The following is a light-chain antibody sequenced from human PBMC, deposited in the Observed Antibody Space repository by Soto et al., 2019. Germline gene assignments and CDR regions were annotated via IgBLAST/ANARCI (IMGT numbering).Light chain of an antibody. CDR2: DAS. CDR3: LQDHDDSWT. J-gene: IGKJ1*01. V-gene: IGKV1-5*01. Sequence: IQMTQSPSSLSASVGDRVTITCRASQSISSWLAWYQHKPGKAPKLLIYDASNLDSGVPSRFSGSGSGTEFSLTVSSLQPEDFATYYCLQDHDDSWTFGQGTKVDIK. CDR1: QSISSW.